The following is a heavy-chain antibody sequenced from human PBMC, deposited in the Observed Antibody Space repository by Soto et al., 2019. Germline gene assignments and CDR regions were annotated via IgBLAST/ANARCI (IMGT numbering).Heavy chain of an antibody. Sequence: EVPLVESGGGLVQPGGSLRLSCAASGFTFSSYWMHWVRQPPGKGLVWVSRIDGAGRSTNYADSVKGRFTISRDNAKNTLYLQMNSLRAEDTAVYYCARVGSASGYWGQGTLVTVSS. CDR2: IDGAGRST. V-gene: IGHV3-74*01. CDR1: GFTFSSYW. D-gene: IGHD2-15*01. J-gene: IGHJ4*02. CDR3: ARVGSASGY.